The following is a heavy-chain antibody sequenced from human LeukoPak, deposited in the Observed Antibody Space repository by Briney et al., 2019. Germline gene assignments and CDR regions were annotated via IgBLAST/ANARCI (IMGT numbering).Heavy chain of an antibody. D-gene: IGHD1-26*01. Sequence: GESLKISCKGSGYSFINSWIGWVRQMPGKGLEWMGIIYPDDSDTRYSPSFQGQVTISADKSISTAYLQWSSLKASDTAMYCCARRGGSNAPDVWGQGTTVTVSS. CDR1: GYSFINSW. J-gene: IGHJ6*02. CDR2: IYPDDSDT. V-gene: IGHV5-51*01. CDR3: ARRGGSNAPDV.